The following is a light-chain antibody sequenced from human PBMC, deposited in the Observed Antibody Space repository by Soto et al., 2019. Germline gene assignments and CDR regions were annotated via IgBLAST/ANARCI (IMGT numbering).Light chain of an antibody. CDR1: QSISSY. V-gene: IGKV1-39*01. J-gene: IGKJ4*01. CDR2: AAS. Sequence: DIQMTQSPSSLSASVGDRVTITCRASQSISSYLNWYQQKPGKAPKLLIYAASSLQSGVPSRFSGRGSGTDFTLTISSLQPEDFATYYCQQSYITPRTFGGGTKVEIK. CDR3: QQSYITPRT.